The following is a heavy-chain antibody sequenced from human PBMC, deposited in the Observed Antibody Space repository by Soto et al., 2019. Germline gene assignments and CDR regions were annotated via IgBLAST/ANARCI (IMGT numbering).Heavy chain of an antibody. J-gene: IGHJ5*02. CDR1: GYTFTSYA. D-gene: IGHD3-10*01. V-gene: IGHV1-3*05. CDR3: ARGIRPGIGSWFDP. CDR2: INAGNGNT. Sequence: QVQLVQSGAEEKKPGASVKVSCKASGYTFTSYAMHWVRQAPGQRLEWMGWINAGNGNTKYSQKFQGRVTITRDTSASTAYMELSSLRSEDTAVYHCARGIRPGIGSWFDPWGQGTLVTVSS.